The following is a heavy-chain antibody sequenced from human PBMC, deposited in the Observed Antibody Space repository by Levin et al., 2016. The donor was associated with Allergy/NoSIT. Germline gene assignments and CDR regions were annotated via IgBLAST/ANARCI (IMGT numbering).Heavy chain of an antibody. Sequence: ASVKVSCKASGYTFTSYDINWVRQATGQGLEWMGWMNPNSGNTGYAQNFQGRVTMTSNTSTSTAYMEMSSLSSEDTAVYYCIREVRSNFDYWGQGTLVSVSS. J-gene: IGHJ4*02. V-gene: IGHV1-8*01. D-gene: IGHD3-10*01. CDR1: GYTFTSYD. CDR3: IREVRSNFDY. CDR2: MNPNSGNT.